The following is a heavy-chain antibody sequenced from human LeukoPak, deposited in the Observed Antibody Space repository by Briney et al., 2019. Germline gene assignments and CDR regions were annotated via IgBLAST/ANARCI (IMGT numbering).Heavy chain of an antibody. J-gene: IGHJ5*02. Sequence: GGSLRLSCVASGFLFHSFGMIWAREARGKGLEWVSSFSYGGKIYYADSVKGRFTISRDNAKISVYLQMDNLRDDDTAVYFCARDDRYGSGTLGKRFDPWGQGTLVSVSS. CDR3: ARDDRYGSGTLGKRFDP. CDR1: GFLFHSFG. V-gene: IGHV3-21*01. CDR2: FSYGGKI. D-gene: IGHD3-10*01.